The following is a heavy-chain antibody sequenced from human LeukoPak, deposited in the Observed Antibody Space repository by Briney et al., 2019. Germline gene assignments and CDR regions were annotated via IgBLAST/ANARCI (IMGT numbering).Heavy chain of an antibody. D-gene: IGHD3-22*01. CDR2: ISGSGGST. CDR3: AKATDYYDSSGSIDY. Sequence: PGGSLRLSCAASGFTSSSYAMSWVRQAPGKGLEWVSAISGSGGSTYYADSVKGRFTISRDNSKNTLYLQMNSLRAEDTAVYYCAKATDYYDSSGSIDYWGQGTLVTVSS. CDR1: GFTSSSYA. V-gene: IGHV3-23*01. J-gene: IGHJ4*02.